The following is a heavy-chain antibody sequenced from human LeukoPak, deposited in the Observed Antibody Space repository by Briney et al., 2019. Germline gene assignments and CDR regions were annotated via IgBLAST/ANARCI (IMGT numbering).Heavy chain of an antibody. J-gene: IGHJ4*02. D-gene: IGHD1-26*01. Sequence: GGSLRLSCAASGFTFSSYAMSWVRQAPGKGLEWVSAISGSGGSTYYADSVKGRFTISRDNSKNTLYLQMNSLRAEDTAVYYFAKVRWELLLGCDYWGQGTLVTVSS. V-gene: IGHV3-23*01. CDR1: GFTFSSYA. CDR3: AKVRWELLLGCDY. CDR2: ISGSGGST.